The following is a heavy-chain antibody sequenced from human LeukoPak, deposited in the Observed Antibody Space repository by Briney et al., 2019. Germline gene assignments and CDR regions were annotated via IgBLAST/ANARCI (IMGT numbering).Heavy chain of an antibody. CDR1: GFTFSSYW. CDR2: INSDGRST. CDR3: ARAKEQFWSYFDDAFDI. V-gene: IGHV3-74*01. J-gene: IGHJ3*02. D-gene: IGHD1-26*01. Sequence: HPGGSLRLSCAASGFTFSSYWMHWVRHVPGKGLVWVARINSDGRSTSYAESVKGRFTISRDNAKNSLYLQMNSLRAEDTAVYYCARAKEQFWSYFDDAFDIWGQGTMVTVSS.